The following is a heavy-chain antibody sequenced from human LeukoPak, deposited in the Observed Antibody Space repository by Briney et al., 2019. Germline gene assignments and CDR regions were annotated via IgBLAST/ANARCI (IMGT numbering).Heavy chain of an antibody. CDR1: GFTFTSSA. J-gene: IGHJ4*02. CDR2: IVVGSGNT. CDR3: ATLPDTAMVPDY. D-gene: IGHD5-18*01. Sequence: SVTVSFTASGFTFTSSAVQWVRQARGQRLEWIGWIVVGSGNTNYAQKFQERVTITRDMSTSTAYMELSSLRSEDTAVYYCATLPDTAMVPDYWGQGTLVTVSS. V-gene: IGHV1-58*01.